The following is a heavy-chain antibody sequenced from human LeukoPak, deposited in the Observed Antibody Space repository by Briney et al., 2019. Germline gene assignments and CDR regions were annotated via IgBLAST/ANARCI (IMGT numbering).Heavy chain of an antibody. CDR1: GYTFSNHH. CDR2: INPSTTYT. Sequence: ASVKVSCTASGYTFSNHHIHWVRQAPGQGPQWVGMINPSTTYTSYAQKFRGRVTMTRDTSTNTVYMEMSSLMSEDTAVYHCVRDGGSRGDGDYWGQGTLITVSS. D-gene: IGHD2-21*02. CDR3: VRDGGSRGDGDY. J-gene: IGHJ4*02. V-gene: IGHV1-46*01.